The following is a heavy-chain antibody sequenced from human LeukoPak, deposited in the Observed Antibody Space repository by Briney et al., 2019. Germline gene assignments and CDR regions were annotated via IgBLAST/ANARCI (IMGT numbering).Heavy chain of an antibody. CDR2: ITGNSGVR. V-gene: IGHV3-23*01. D-gene: IGHD1-26*01. CDR3: AKDKVPDGRWDIDY. J-gene: IGHJ4*02. Sequence: PGGSLRLSCAASGFTFSTYAMNWVRQAPGKGLEWVSGITGNSGVREYADSVKGRFTISRDNPKNTVFLRMNSLRVEDTALYYCAKDKVPDGRWDIDYWGQGTLVTVSS. CDR1: GFTFSTYA.